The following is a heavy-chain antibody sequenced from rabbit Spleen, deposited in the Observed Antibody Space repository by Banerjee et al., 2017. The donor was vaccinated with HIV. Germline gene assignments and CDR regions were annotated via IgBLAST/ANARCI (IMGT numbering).Heavy chain of an antibody. CDR1: GFSFSYSDY. D-gene: IGHD8-1*01. CDR3: ARDSGTSFSSYGMDL. V-gene: IGHV1S40*01. J-gene: IGHJ6*01. Sequence: QSLEESGGDLVKPGASLTLTCTASGFSFSYSDYMCWVRQPPGKGPEWIACIGAGVTYTTYYATWAQVRFTISKTSATTVTLQMTSLTAADTATYFCARDSGTSFSSYGMDLWGQGTLVTV. CDR2: IGAGVTYTT.